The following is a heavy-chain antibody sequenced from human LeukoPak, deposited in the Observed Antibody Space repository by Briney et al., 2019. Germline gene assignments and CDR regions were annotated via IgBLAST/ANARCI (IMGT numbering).Heavy chain of an antibody. Sequence: GSSLRLSRSASGFTFSSYAMHWVRQAPGKGLEYVSAISSNGGSTYYANSVKGRFTISRDNSKNTLYLQMGSLRAEDMAVYYCARDIVVVPAAAVAFDIWGQGTMVTVSS. CDR1: GFTFSSYA. CDR2: ISSNGGST. V-gene: IGHV3-64*01. J-gene: IGHJ3*02. D-gene: IGHD2-2*01. CDR3: ARDIVVVPAAAVAFDI.